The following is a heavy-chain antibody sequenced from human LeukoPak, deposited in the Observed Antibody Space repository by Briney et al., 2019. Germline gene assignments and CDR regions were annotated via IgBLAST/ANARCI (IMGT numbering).Heavy chain of an antibody. V-gene: IGHV4-59*01. D-gene: IGHD4-17*01. CDR1: GGSINNYY. CDR3: ARGGDYGDLRYFDY. J-gene: IGHJ4*02. Sequence: LETLSLTCTVSGGSINNYYWSWIRQPPGKGLEWIGYIYYRGSTNYNPSLKGRVTFSVDTSKNQFSLKLNSVTAADTAVYYCARGGDYGDLRYFDYWGQGTLVSVSS. CDR2: IYYRGST.